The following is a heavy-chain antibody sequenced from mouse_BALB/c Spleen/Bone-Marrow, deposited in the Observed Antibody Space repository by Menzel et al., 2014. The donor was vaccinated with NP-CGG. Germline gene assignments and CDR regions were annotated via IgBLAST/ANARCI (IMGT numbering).Heavy chain of an antibody. CDR2: TDPSTGHT. CDR1: GFPFTTYW. Sequence: VQLQQSGAELAKPGASVKMSCKASGFPFTTYWMHWFKQRPGQGLEWIGYTDPSTGHTEYNQNFKDKATLTADKSSSTAYMQLSSLTSEDSAVYYCARPYRYDKEFAYWGQGTLVTVSA. J-gene: IGHJ3*01. CDR3: ARPYRYDKEFAY. V-gene: IGHV1-7*01. D-gene: IGHD2-14*01.